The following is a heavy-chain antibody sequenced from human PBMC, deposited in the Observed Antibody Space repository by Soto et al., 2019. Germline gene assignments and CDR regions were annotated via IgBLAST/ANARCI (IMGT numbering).Heavy chain of an antibody. J-gene: IGHJ4*02. CDR1: GXTFSSYS. D-gene: IGHD3-22*01. CDR3: ARARYDSSAYYYGYFDY. CDR2: ISHDGSNK. V-gene: IGHV3-30-3*01. Sequence: GSLRLSCAASGXTFSSYSMHWVRQAPGKGLEWVAVISHDGSNKYYADSVKGRFTISRDNSKNTLYLQINSLRAEDTAVYYCARARYDSSAYYYGYFDYWGQGTLVTVSS.